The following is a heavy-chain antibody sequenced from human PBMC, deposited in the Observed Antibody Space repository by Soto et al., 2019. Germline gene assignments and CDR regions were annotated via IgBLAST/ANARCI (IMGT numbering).Heavy chain of an antibody. Sequence: GESLKISCKGSGYSFTSYWIGWVRQMPGKGLEWMGIIYPGDSDTRYSPSFQGQVTISADKSISTAYLQWSSLKASDTAMYYCAGQMGYRRAAGSPGGRRVVLDYWGQGTLVTVSS. J-gene: IGHJ4*02. CDR2: IYPGDSDT. D-gene: IGHD3-22*01. CDR1: GYSFTSYW. V-gene: IGHV5-51*01. CDR3: AGQMGYRRAAGSPGGRRVVLDY.